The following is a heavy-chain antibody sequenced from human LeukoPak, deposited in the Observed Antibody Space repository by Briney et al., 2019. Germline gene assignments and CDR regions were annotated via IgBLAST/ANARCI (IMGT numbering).Heavy chain of an antibody. CDR3: ARGEVVVITRVFDAFDI. CDR1: GGSISSGGYY. Sequence: SGTLSLTCTVSGGSISSGGYYWSWIRQHPGKGLEWIGYIYYSGSTYYNPSLKSRVTISVDTSKNQFSLKLSSVTAADTAVYYCARGEVVVITRVFDAFDIWGQGTMVTVSS. V-gene: IGHV4-31*03. CDR2: IYYSGST. D-gene: IGHD3-22*01. J-gene: IGHJ3*02.